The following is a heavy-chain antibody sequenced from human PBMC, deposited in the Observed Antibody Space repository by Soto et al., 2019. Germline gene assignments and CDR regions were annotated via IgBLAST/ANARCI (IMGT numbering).Heavy chain of an antibody. Sequence: GGSLRLSCAASGFTFSSYAMSWVRQAPGKGLEWVSAISGSGGSTYYADSVKGRFTISIDNSKNTLYLQMNSLRAEDTAVYYCAKDRKAYSSGWYVFFDYWGQGTLVTVS. V-gene: IGHV3-23*01. CDR1: GFTFSSYA. CDR3: AKDRKAYSSGWYVFFDY. CDR2: ISGSGGST. D-gene: IGHD6-19*01. J-gene: IGHJ4*02.